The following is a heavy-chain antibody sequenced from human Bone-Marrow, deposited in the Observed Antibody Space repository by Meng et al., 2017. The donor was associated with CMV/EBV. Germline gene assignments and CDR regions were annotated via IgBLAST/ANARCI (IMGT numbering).Heavy chain of an antibody. CDR3: ARGPWDVWSGYYVDY. CDR1: GFNFSSYG. V-gene: IGHV3-30*19. CDR2: ISYDGNKK. Sequence: GESLKISCAASGFNFSSYGMDWVRQAPGKGLEWVAVISYDGNKKYYADSVKGRFTISRDNSKNTLYLQMNSLRAEDTAVYYCARGPWDVWSGYYVDYWGQGTRVTGSS. D-gene: IGHD3-3*01. J-gene: IGHJ4*02.